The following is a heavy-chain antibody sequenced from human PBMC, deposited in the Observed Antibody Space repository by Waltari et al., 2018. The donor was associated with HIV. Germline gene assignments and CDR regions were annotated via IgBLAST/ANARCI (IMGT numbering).Heavy chain of an antibody. CDR2: INPNSGGE. V-gene: IGHV1-2*02. J-gene: IGHJ4*02. CDR1: GYTFTGYY. Sequence: QVQLVQSGAEVKKPGASVKVSCKASGYTFTGYYMHWVRQAPGQGLGWMASINPNSGGENKAQKLQGRVTMTRDTSRSTAKMELSRLRSDDRAVYYCARADYYGSGSQDYWGQGTLVTVSS. CDR3: ARADYYGSGSQDY. D-gene: IGHD3-10*01.